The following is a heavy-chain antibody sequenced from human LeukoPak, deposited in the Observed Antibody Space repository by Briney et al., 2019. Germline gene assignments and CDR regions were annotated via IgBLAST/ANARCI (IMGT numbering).Heavy chain of an antibody. D-gene: IGHD3-9*01. J-gene: IGHJ5*02. CDR1: GYTFTSYY. V-gene: IGHV1-46*01. Sequence: GASVKVSCKASGYTFTSYYMHWVRQAPGQGLEWMGIVNPSGGSTSYAQKFQGRVTMTRDTSTTTVYMELSSLRSEDTAVYYCARDLGYDILTGYSGNNWFDPWGQGTLVTVSS. CDR2: VNPSGGST. CDR3: ARDLGYDILTGYSGNNWFDP.